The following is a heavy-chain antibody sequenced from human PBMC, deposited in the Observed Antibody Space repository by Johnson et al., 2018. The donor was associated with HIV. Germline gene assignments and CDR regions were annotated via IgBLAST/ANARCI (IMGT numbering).Heavy chain of an antibody. Sequence: MQLVESGGGLVKPGGSLRLSCAASGFTFSNAWMSWVRQAPGQGLEWVGRIKSKTDGGTTDYAAPVKARFTISRDDSKNTLYLQMNSLKIEDTAVYYCTTVYCSSTSCYSYAFDIWGQGTMVTVSS. J-gene: IGHJ3*02. D-gene: IGHD2-2*01. V-gene: IGHV3-15*01. CDR3: TTVYCSSTSCYSYAFDI. CDR2: IKSKTDGGTT. CDR1: GFTFSNAW.